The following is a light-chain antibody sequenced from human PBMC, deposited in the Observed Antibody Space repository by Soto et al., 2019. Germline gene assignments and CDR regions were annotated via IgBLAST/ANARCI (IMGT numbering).Light chain of an antibody. CDR3: QQTDSFPRT. CDR2: GAK. CDR1: QAISNY. J-gene: IGKJ1*01. V-gene: IGKV1-39*01. Sequence: DIQMTQSPSFLSASVGDRVTITCRASQAISNYLNWHQQKPGKAPNLLIFGAKTLQSGVPSRFSGSGYGTDFTLTITTLQPEDVGIYYCQQTDSFPRTFGQGTKVDI.